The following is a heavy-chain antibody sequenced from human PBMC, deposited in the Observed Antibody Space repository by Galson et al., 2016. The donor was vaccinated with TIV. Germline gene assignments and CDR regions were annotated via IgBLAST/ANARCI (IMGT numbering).Heavy chain of an antibody. CDR3: TTARIAAAGWYYYGMDV. D-gene: IGHD6-13*01. CDR2: IKSKTDGGTT. Sequence: SLRLSCAASGFTSSNAWMSWVRQAPGKGLEWVGRIKSKTDGGTTDYAAPVKGRFTISRDDSKNTLYLQMNSLKTEDTAVYYCTTARIAAAGWYYYGMDVWGQGTTVTVSS. CDR1: GFTSSNAW. V-gene: IGHV3-15*01. J-gene: IGHJ6*02.